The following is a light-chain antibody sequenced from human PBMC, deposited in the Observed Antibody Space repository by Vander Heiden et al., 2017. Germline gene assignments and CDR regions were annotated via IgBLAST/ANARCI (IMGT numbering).Light chain of an antibody. J-gene: IGLJ1*01. Sequence: SVLTQLPLSSGTPGLGFTIACFGSSANNGRNTVDWYQQQPVRPPKLLMFSSIQRPAGVPDRFSGSKSGTSASLVISGLQSEDEAEYYCAAGDGSLNGYVFGTGTKVIVL. V-gene: IGLV1-44*01. CDR2: SSI. CDR3: AAGDGSLNGYV. CDR1: SANNGRNT.